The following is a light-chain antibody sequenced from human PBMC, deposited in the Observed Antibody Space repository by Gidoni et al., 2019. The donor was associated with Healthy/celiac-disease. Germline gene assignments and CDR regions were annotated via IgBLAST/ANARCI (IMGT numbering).Light chain of an antibody. CDR2: AAS. J-gene: IGKJ3*01. CDR1: QSISSY. Sequence: DIQMPQSPSSLSASVGDRVTITCRASQSISSYLNWYQQKPGKAPKLLIYAASSLQSGVPSRFSGSGSGTDFTLTISSLQPEDFATYYCQQSYSTPLFTCGPGTKVDIK. V-gene: IGKV1-39*01. CDR3: QQSYSTPLFT.